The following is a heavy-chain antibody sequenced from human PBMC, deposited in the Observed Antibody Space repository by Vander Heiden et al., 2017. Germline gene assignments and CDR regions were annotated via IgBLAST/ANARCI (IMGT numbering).Heavy chain of an antibody. J-gene: IGHJ6*02. Sequence: VQLVESGGGLVKPGGSLRLSCAASGYIFRNGWMNGVRQAPGKGLEWVGHIKSTTDGGTTDYAAPVKGRFTISRDDSKNTLYLQMNSLKTEDTAVYYCTTLRLTVTTGCMDVWGQGTTVTVSS. CDR2: IKSTTDGGTT. D-gene: IGHD4-17*01. CDR3: TTLRLTVTTGCMDV. V-gene: IGHV3-15*07. CDR1: GYIFRNGW.